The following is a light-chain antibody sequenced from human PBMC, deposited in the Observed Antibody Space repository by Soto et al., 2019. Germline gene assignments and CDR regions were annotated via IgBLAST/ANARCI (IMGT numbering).Light chain of an antibody. CDR1: QSVSSSY. V-gene: IGKV3-20*01. J-gene: IGKJ4*01. CDR3: QQFSSYPLT. CDR2: GAS. Sequence: EIVLTQSPGTLSLSPGERATLSCRASQSVSSSYLAWYQQKPGQAPRLLIYGASSRATGIPGRFSGSGSGTDFTLTISRLEPEDFAVYYCQQFSSYPLTFGGGTKVDNK.